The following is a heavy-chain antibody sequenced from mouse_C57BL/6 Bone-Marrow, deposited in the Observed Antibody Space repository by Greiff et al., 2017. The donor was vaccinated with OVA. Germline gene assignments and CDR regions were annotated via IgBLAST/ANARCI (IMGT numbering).Heavy chain of an antibody. J-gene: IGHJ4*01. CDR3: ARWFYDGYLYAMDY. CDR1: GFTFSSYA. D-gene: IGHD2-3*01. Sequence: EVQLVESGGGLVKPGGSLKLSCAASGFTFSSYAMSWVRQTPEKRLEWVATISDGGSYTYYPDNVKGRFTISRDTAKNNLYLQMSHLKSEDTAMYYCARWFYDGYLYAMDYWGQGTSVTVSS. V-gene: IGHV5-4*01. CDR2: ISDGGSYT.